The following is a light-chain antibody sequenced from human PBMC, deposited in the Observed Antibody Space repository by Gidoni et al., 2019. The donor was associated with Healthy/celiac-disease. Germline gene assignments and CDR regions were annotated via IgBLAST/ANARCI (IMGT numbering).Light chain of an antibody. Sequence: AIRMTQSPSSFSASTGDRVTITCRASQGISSYLAWYQQKPGKDPKLLIYAASTLQGGVPSRFSGSGSGTDFTLTISCLQSEDFATYYCQQYYSYPRTFGQGTKVEIK. V-gene: IGKV1-8*01. J-gene: IGKJ1*01. CDR1: QGISSY. CDR3: QQYYSYPRT. CDR2: AAS.